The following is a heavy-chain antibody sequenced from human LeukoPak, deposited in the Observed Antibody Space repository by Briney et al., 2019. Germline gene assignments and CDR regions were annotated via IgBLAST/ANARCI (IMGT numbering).Heavy chain of an antibody. V-gene: IGHV1-46*01. J-gene: IGHJ6*02. CDR2: INPGGGST. D-gene: IGHD3-3*01. CDR3: ARDRSTRDFWSGYYFGEDYYYGMDV. Sequence: ASVKVSCKASGYTLTSYYMHWVRQAPGQGLEWMGLINPGGGSTSYAQKFQGRVTMTRDTSTSTVYMELSSLRSEDTAVYYCARDRSTRDFWSGYYFGEDYYYGMDVWGQGTTVTVSS. CDR1: GYTLTSYY.